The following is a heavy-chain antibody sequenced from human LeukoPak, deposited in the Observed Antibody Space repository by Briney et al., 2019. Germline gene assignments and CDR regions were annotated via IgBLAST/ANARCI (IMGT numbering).Heavy chain of an antibody. J-gene: IGHJ4*02. V-gene: IGHV3-48*03. CDR3: ARDTYYYDSSGYYVYYFDY. CDR1: GFTFSSYE. D-gene: IGHD3-22*01. Sequence: TGGSLRLSCAASGFTFSSYEMNWVRQAPGKGLEWVSYISTSGSTIYYADSVKGRFTISRDNAKNSLYLRMNSLRAEDTAVYYCARDTYYYDSSGYYVYYFDYWGQGTLVTVSS. CDR2: ISTSGSTI.